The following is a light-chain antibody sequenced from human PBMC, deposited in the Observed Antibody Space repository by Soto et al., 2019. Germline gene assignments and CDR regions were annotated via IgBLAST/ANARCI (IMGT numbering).Light chain of an antibody. CDR2: GVF. CDR3: QHYGSSPRT. J-gene: IGKJ2*01. V-gene: IGKV3-20*01. CDR1: QSVNSNL. Sequence: ETVLTQSPGTVSLSPGERATLSCRTSQSVNSNLLAWYQQKPGQAPRLLIYGVFNRATGIPDMFSGSGSGTNFTLTIRGMEPEDSAVYFCQHYGSSPRTFGQGTKLEIK.